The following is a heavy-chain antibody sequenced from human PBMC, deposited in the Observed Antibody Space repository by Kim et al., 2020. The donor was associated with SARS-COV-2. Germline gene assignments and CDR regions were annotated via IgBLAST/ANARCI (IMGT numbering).Heavy chain of an antibody. CDR2: ISYDGSNK. D-gene: IGHD3-10*01. CDR3: AGSRTEGNYYYYYGMDV. V-gene: IGHV3-30-3*01. J-gene: IGHJ6*02. CDR1: GFTFSSYA. Sequence: GGSLRLSCAASGFTFSSYAMHWVRQAPGKGLEWVAVISYDGSNKYYADSVKGRFTISRDNSKNTLYLQMNSLRAEDTAVYYCAGSRTEGNYYYYYGMDVWGQGTTVTVSS.